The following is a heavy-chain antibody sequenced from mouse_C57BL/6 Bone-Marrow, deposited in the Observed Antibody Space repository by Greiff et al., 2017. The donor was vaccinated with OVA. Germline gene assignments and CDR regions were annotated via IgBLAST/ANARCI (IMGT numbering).Heavy chain of an antibody. Sequence: VQLQQPGAELVKPGASVKMSCKASGYTFTSYWITWVKQRPGQGLEWIGDIYPGSGSTNYNEKFKSKATLTVDTSSSTAYMQLSSLTSEDSAVYYCGRSGGGSSLDWYFAVWGTGTTVTVSS. CDR2: IYPGSGST. J-gene: IGHJ1*03. CDR1: GYTFTSYW. V-gene: IGHV1-55*01. CDR3: GRSGGGSSLDWYFAV. D-gene: IGHD1-1*01.